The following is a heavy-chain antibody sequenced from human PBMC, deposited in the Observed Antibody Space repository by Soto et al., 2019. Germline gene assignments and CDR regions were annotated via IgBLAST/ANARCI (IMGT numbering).Heavy chain of an antibody. Sequence: APVEVSCKASGYTFTSYGISCVRQAHGQGLEWMGWISAYNGNTDYAQKLQGRVTMTTDTSTSTAYMELQSLRSDDTAVYDCARDREDSSSWYDWFDPWGQVHLGT. D-gene: IGHD6-13*01. CDR1: GYTFTSYG. J-gene: IGHJ5*02. V-gene: IGHV1-18*01. CDR3: ARDREDSSSWYDWFDP. CDR2: ISAYNGNT.